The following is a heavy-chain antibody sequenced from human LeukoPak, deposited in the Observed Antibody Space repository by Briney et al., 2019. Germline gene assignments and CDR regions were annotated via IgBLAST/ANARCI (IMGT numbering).Heavy chain of an antibody. V-gene: IGHV3-23*01. CDR2: LSYTGGTT. CDR3: ARGRRDGYNLGY. Sequence: GGSLRLSCAASGFTFSSYAMTWVRQAPGRGLEWVSTLSYTGGTTYYADSVKGRFTISRDISKNTLSLQMNSLRAEDTAVYYCARGRRDGYNLGYWGQGTLVAVSS. D-gene: IGHD5-24*01. CDR1: GFTFSSYA. J-gene: IGHJ4*02.